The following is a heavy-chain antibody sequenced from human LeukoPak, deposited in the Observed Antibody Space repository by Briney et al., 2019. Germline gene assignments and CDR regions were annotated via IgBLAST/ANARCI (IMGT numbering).Heavy chain of an antibody. J-gene: IGHJ3*02. CDR3: ANLKTVIAAAGGGAFDI. Sequence: SMKVSCKASGGTFSSYAISWVRQAPGQGLEWMGGIIPIFGTANYAQKFQGRVTITADESTSTAYMELSSLRSEDTAVYYCANLKTVIAAAGGGAFDIWGQGTMVTVSS. D-gene: IGHD6-13*01. V-gene: IGHV1-69*13. CDR2: IIPIFGTA. CDR1: GGTFSSYA.